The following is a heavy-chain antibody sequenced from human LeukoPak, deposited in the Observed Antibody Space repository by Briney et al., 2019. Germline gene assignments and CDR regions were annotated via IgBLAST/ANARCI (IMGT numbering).Heavy chain of an antibody. D-gene: IGHD5-24*01. CDR2: IYTSGST. CDR3: ARGEGMATREFDY. J-gene: IGHJ4*02. V-gene: IGHV4-61*02. CDR1: GGSISSGSYY. Sequence: SETLSLTCSVSGGSISSGSYYWSWIRQPAGKGLEWIGRIYTSGSTNYNPSLKSRVTMSVDTSKNQFSLKLSSVTAADTAVYYCARGEGMATREFDYWGQGTLVTVSS.